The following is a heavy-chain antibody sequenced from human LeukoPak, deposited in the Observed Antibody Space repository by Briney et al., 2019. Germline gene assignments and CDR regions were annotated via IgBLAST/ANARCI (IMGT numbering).Heavy chain of an antibody. CDR2: ITRSSSFI. D-gene: IGHD3-22*01. CDR1: GFSFSSYS. CDR3: VSELYFSDESGL. Sequence: PGGSLRLSCTVSGFSFSSYSMSWVRQAPGKGPEWVSAITRSSSFIYYADSVNGRFTISRDNAKKSVFLQMNSLRVEDTAIYCCVSELYFSDESGLWGPGTMVTVSS. V-gene: IGHV3-21*01. J-gene: IGHJ3*01.